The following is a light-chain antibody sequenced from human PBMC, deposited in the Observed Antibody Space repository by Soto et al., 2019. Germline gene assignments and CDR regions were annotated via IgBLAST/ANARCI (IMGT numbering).Light chain of an antibody. CDR2: AAS. V-gene: IGKV1-9*01. J-gene: IGKJ1*01. CDR3: QQLNSYPWT. Sequence: DIQLTQSPSLLSASVGDRVTITCRASQGSSSYLAWYQQKPGKAPKLLIYAASTLQSGVPSRFSGSGSGTEFTLTFSSLQPEDFATYYCQQLNSYPWTFGQGTKVEIK. CDR1: QGSSSY.